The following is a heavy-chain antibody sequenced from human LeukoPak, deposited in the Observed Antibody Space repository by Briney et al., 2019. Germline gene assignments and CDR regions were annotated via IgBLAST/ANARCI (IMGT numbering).Heavy chain of an antibody. Sequence: SGTLSLTCAVSGGSISSSNWWSWIRQPPGKGLEWIGYIYYSGSTNYNPSLKSRVTISVDTSKNPFSLKRSSVTAADTAVYYCARGLWFGDEIPPYFDSWGQGTLVTVSS. J-gene: IGHJ4*02. CDR2: IYYSGST. D-gene: IGHD3-10*01. CDR1: GGSISSSNW. V-gene: IGHV4-4*02. CDR3: ARGLWFGDEIPPYFDS.